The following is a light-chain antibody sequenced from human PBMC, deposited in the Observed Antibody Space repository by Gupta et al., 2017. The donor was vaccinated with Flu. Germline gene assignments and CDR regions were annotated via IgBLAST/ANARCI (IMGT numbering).Light chain of an antibody. CDR1: SGAIGSGY. V-gene: IGLV6-57*01. Sequence: NFILTQPHSVSGSPGETVTMSCTRSSGAIGSGYVKWYRRRPGSSPTTVIVEDNQRLSGVPDRFSGSVDTSSNSASLTISGLTTDDEAEYYCQSYAANNQVVFGGGTKLIV. CDR3: QSYAANNQVV. J-gene: IGLJ2*01. CDR2: EDN.